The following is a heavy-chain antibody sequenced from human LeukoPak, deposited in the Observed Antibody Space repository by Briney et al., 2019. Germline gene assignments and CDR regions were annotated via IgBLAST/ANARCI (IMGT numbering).Heavy chain of an antibody. CDR3: ARDRGISTARGVPSWFDP. D-gene: IGHD3-10*01. CDR1: GGSISSGDYY. V-gene: IGHV4-61*02. J-gene: IGHJ5*02. CDR2: IYTTGST. Sequence: PSETLSLTCTVSGGSISSGDYYWTWIRQPAGKGLEWIGRIYTTGSTSYNPSLKNRVTISVDTSKNQISLKLSSVTAADTAVYYCARDRGISTARGVPSWFDPWGQGTLVTVSS.